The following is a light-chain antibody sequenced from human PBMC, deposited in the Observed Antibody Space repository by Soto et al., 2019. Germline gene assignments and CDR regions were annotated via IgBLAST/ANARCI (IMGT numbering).Light chain of an antibody. CDR2: DAS. CDR1: QSVSSY. V-gene: IGKV3-11*01. CDR3: QQRSNLIT. Sequence: EIVLTQSPATLSLSPGERATLSCRASQSVSSYLAWYQQKPGQAPRLLIYDASNRATGIPPRFSGSGSGTDFTLTISSLEPEDFAVYYCQQRSNLITFGQGTRLEIK. J-gene: IGKJ5*01.